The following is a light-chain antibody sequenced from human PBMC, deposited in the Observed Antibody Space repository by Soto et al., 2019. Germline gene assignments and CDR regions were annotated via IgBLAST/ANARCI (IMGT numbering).Light chain of an antibody. J-gene: IGLJ3*02. CDR2: EGS. V-gene: IGLV2-23*01. CDR3: CSYAGSSNWV. Sequence: QSVLTQPASVSGSPGQSITISCTGTSSDVGSYNLVSWYQQHPGKAPKLMNYEGSKRPSGVSNRFSGSKSGNTASLTISGLQAEDEADYYCCSYAGSSNWVFGGGTKLTVL. CDR1: SSDVGSYNL.